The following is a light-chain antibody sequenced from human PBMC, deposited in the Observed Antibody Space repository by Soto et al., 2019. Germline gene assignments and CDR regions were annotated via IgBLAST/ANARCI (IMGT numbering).Light chain of an antibody. CDR2: AAS. J-gene: IGKJ4*01. CDR1: QSISSY. Sequence: DIQMTQSPSSLSASVGHRVSTTCRASQSISSYLNWYQQKPGKAPKLLIYAASSLQSGVPSRFSGSGSGTEFTLTVSSLQPDDFATYYCLQYDNYPLIFGGGTKVDI. V-gene: IGKV1-39*01. CDR3: LQYDNYPLI.